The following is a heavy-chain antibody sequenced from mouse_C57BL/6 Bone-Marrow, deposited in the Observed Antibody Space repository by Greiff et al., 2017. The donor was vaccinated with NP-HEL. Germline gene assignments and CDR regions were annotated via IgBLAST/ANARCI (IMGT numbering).Heavy chain of an antibody. D-gene: IGHD1-1*01. V-gene: IGHV1-81*01. Sequence: VKLQESGAELARPGASVKLSCKASGYTFTSYGISWVKQRTGQGLEWIGEIYPRSGNTYYNEKFKGKATLTADKSSSTAYMELRSLTSEDSAVYFCARSPIYYYGSSYPFAYWGQGTLVTVSA. CDR1: GYTFTSYG. CDR2: IYPRSGNT. J-gene: IGHJ3*01. CDR3: ARSPIYYYGSSYPFAY.